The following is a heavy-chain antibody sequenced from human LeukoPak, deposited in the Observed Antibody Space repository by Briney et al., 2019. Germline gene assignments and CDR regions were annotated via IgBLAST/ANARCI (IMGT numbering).Heavy chain of an antibody. CDR3: ARSYYGSGSYYPYYYYYMDV. V-gene: IGHV1-8*03. Sequence: ASVKVSCKASGYTFTSYDINWVRQATGQGLEWMGWMNPNSGNTGYAQKFQGRVTITRNTSISTAYMELSSLRSEDTAVYYCARSYYGSGSYYPYYYYYMDVWGKGTTVTISS. D-gene: IGHD3-10*01. J-gene: IGHJ6*03. CDR1: GYTFTSYD. CDR2: MNPNSGNT.